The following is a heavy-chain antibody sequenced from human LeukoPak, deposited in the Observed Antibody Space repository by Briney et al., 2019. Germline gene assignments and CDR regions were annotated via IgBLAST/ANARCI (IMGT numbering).Heavy chain of an antibody. CDR3: AREGVLRSSSWITNWFDP. CDR1: GYTFTGYY. V-gene: IGHV1-2*02. CDR2: INPNSGGT. Sequence: ASVKVSCKASGYTFTGYYIHWVRQAPGQGLEWMGWINPNSGGTNYAQKFQGRVTMTRATSISTAYMELSRLRSDDTAVHYCAREGVLRSSSWITNWFDPWGQGTLVTVSS. D-gene: IGHD6-13*01. J-gene: IGHJ5*02.